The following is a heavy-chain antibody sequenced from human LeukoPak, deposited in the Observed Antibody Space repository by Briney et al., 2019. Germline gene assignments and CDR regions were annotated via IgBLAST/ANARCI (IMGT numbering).Heavy chain of an antibody. D-gene: IGHD4-23*01. CDR1: GYTFTSYY. V-gene: IGHV1-46*01. CDR3: ARDSPGYAGRGYGGNLAGFYYYYYMDV. CDR2: INPSGGST. Sequence: ASVSVSCKASGYTFTSYYMHWVRQAPGQGLEWMGIINPSGGSTRYAQTFQGRVTMTRDMPTSTVYKELSSMRSEDTAVYYCARDSPGYAGRGYGGNLAGFYYYYYMDVWGKGATVTVSS. J-gene: IGHJ6*03.